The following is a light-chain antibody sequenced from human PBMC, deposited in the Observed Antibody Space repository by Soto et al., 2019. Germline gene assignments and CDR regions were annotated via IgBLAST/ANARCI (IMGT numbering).Light chain of an antibody. V-gene: IGLV2-14*03. J-gene: IGLJ2*01. CDR1: SSDVGGYNY. CDR3: FSYTSSGTFL. Sequence: QSVLTQPASVSGSPGQSITISCTGTSSDVGGYNYVSWYQQHPGKAPKLIIFDVNNRHSGISNRFSGSKSGNTASLTISGLQAEDEADYYCFSYTSSGTFLFGGGTKVTVL. CDR2: DVN.